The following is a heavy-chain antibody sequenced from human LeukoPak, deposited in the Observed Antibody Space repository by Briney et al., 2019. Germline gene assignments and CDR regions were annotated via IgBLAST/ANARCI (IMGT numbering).Heavy chain of an antibody. Sequence: ASVEVSCKASGGTLSSYAISWVRQAPGQGLEWMGRIIPIFGTANYAQKFQGRVTITTDESTSTAYMELSSLRSEDTAVYYCARGRITMIVAGFDIWGQGTMVTVSS. D-gene: IGHD3-22*01. CDR3: ARGRITMIVAGFDI. CDR1: GGTLSSYA. J-gene: IGHJ3*02. V-gene: IGHV1-69*05. CDR2: IIPIFGTA.